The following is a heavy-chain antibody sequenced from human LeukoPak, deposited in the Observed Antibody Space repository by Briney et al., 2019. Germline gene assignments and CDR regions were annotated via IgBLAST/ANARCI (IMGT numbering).Heavy chain of an antibody. CDR1: GGSISSSSYY. CDR2: IYYSGST. V-gene: IGHV4-39*07. CDR3: ARGTTVTTA. Sequence: SETLSLTCTVSGGSISSSSYYWGWIRQPPGKGLEWIGSIYYSGSTYYNPSLKSRVTISVDTSKNQFSLKLSSVTAADTAVYYCARGTTVTTAWGQGTLVTVSS. D-gene: IGHD4-17*01. J-gene: IGHJ5*02.